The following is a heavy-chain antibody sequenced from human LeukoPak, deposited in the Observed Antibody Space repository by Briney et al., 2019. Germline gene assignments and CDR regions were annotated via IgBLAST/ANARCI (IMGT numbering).Heavy chain of an antibody. CDR2: IYYSGST. V-gene: IGHV4-39*01. D-gene: IGHD6-13*01. CDR3: ASYSSSWRSFDY. J-gene: IGHJ4*02. CDR1: GGSISSSSYY. Sequence: SETLSLTCTVSGGSISSSSYYWGWIRQPPGKGLEWIGSIYYSGSTYYNPSLKSRVTISVDTSKNQFSLKLSSVTAADTAVYYCASYSSSWRSFDYWGQGTLVTVSS.